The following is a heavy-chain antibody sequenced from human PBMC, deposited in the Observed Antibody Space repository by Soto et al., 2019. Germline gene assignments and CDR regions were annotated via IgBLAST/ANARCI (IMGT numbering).Heavy chain of an antibody. CDR3: ARQPMTGYYFEV. V-gene: IGHV5-51*01. CDR1: ENSFTSHW. Sequence: GESLKISCTGSENSFTSHWIGWVRQMPGKGLEWMGIIYPGDSDTRYSPSFQGHVTISADKSITTAYLQWSSLKASDTAMYYCARQPMTGYYFEVWGQGTTVTVSS. D-gene: IGHD3-9*01. CDR2: IYPGDSDT. J-gene: IGHJ6*02.